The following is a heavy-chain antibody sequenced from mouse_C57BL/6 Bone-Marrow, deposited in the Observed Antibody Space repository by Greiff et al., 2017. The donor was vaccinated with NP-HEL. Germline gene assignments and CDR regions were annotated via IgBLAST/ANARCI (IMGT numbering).Heavy chain of an antibody. V-gene: IGHV1-50*01. CDR1: GYTFTSYW. Sequence: QVQLQQSGAELVKPGASVKLSCKASGYTFTSYWMQWVKQRPGQGLEWIGEIDPSDSCTNYNQKFKGKATLTVDTSSSTAYMQLSSLTSEDSAVYYCAKEGIYYGNYYAMDYWGQGTSVTVSS. D-gene: IGHD2-1*01. CDR2: IDPSDSCT. CDR3: AKEGIYYGNYYAMDY. J-gene: IGHJ4*01.